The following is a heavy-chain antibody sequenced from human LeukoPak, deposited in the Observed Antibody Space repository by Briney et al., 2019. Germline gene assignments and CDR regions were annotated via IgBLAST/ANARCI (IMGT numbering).Heavy chain of an antibody. Sequence: GGSLRLSCAASEFTFSSYWMSWVRQAPGKGLEWVANIKQDGSEKYYVDSVKGRFTISRDNAKNSLYLQMNSLRAEDTAVYYCAREYSSSWYDAFDIWGQGTMVTVSS. CDR1: EFTFSSYW. J-gene: IGHJ3*02. D-gene: IGHD6-13*01. V-gene: IGHV3-7*01. CDR3: AREYSSSWYDAFDI. CDR2: IKQDGSEK.